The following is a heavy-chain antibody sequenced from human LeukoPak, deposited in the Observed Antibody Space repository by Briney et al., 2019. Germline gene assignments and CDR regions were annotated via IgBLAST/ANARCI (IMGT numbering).Heavy chain of an antibody. CDR1: GFTFDDYA. V-gene: IGHV3-43D*03. CDR3: ARAHRPPGYDFWSGMGVYNWFDP. CDR2: ISWDGGST. Sequence: PGGSLRLSCAASGFTFDDYAMHWVRQAPGKGLEWVSLISWDGGSTYYADSVKGRFTISRDNAKNSLYLQMNSLRAEDTAVYYCARAHRPPGYDFWSGMGVYNWFDPWGQGTLVTVSS. J-gene: IGHJ5*02. D-gene: IGHD3-3*01.